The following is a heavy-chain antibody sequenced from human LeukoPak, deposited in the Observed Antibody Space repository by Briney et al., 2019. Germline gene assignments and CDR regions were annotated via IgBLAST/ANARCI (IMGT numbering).Heavy chain of an antibody. J-gene: IGHJ5*02. Sequence: ASVKVSCKASGYTFTGYYTHWVRLAPGQGLEWIGRINPNSGGANFAQKFQGRVTMTRDTSISTAYMELNRLTSDDTAVYYCAREVGYSSSYYGRFDPWGQGTLVTVSS. CDR1: GYTFTGYY. D-gene: IGHD6-13*01. CDR3: AREVGYSSSYYGRFDP. V-gene: IGHV1-2*06. CDR2: INPNSGGA.